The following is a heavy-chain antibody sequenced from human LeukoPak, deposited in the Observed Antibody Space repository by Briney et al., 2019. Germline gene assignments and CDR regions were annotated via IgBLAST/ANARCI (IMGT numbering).Heavy chain of an antibody. Sequence: PGRSLSLSCAASGFTFSSYAMHWVRQAPGKGLEWVAVISYDGSNKYYADSVKGRFTISRDNSKNTLYLQMNSLRAEDTAVYYCARDGKSGYYDTEDWFDPWGQGTLVAVSS. D-gene: IGHD3-3*01. CDR2: ISYDGSNK. CDR3: ARDGKSGYYDTEDWFDP. J-gene: IGHJ5*02. V-gene: IGHV3-30-3*01. CDR1: GFTFSSYA.